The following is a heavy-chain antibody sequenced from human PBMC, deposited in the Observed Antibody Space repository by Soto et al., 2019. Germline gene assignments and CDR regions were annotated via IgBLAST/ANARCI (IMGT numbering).Heavy chain of an antibody. J-gene: IGHJ4*02. CDR3: ASAYCSSTSCPDY. Sequence: GGSLRLSCAASGFTFSSYSMNWVRQAPGKGLEWVSSISSSSSYIYYADSVKGRFTISRDNAKNSLYLQMNSLRAEDTAVYYCASAYCSSTSCPDYWGQGTLVTVSS. CDR2: ISSSSSYI. CDR1: GFTFSSYS. V-gene: IGHV3-21*01. D-gene: IGHD2-2*01.